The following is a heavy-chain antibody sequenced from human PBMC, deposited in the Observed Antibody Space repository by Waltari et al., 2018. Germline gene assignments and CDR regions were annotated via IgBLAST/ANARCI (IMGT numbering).Heavy chain of an antibody. J-gene: IGHJ4*02. D-gene: IGHD2-2*03. CDR2: ISSSSSYI. CDR1: GFTFSSYS. Sequence: EVQLVESGGGLVKPGGSLRLSCAASGFTFSSYSMNWVRQAPGKGLEWVSSISSSSSYIYYADSVKGRFTISRDNAKNSLYLQMNSLRAEDTAVYYCARLPPMDKPAYWGQGTLVIVSS. CDR3: ARLPPMDKPAY. V-gene: IGHV3-21*01.